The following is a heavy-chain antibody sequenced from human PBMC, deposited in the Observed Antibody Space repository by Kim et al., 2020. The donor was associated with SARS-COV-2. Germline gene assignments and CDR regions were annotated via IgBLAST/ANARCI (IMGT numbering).Heavy chain of an antibody. Sequence: SETLSLTCTVSGGSISSYYWSWIRQPPGKGLEWIGYIYYSGSTNYNPSLKSRVTISVDTSKNQFSLKLSSMTAADTAVYYCARVGSIAAAGTLYPYYYYGMDVWGQGTTVTVSS. CDR1: GGSISSYY. D-gene: IGHD6-13*01. CDR2: IYYSGST. CDR3: ARVGSIAAAGTLYPYYYYGMDV. V-gene: IGHV4-59*01. J-gene: IGHJ6*02.